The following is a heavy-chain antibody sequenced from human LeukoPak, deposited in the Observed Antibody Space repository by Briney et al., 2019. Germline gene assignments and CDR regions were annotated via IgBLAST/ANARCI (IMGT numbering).Heavy chain of an antibody. CDR1: GGSISSGGYY. CDR3: ARTVYGDYDY. D-gene: IGHD4-17*01. J-gene: IGHJ4*02. CDR2: IYYSGST. V-gene: IGHV4-31*03. Sequence: SETLSLTCTVSGGSISSGGYYWSWIRQHPGKGLEWIEYIYYSGSTYYNPSLKSRVTISVDTSKNQFSLKLSSVTAADTAVYYRARTVYGDYDYWGQGTLVTVSS.